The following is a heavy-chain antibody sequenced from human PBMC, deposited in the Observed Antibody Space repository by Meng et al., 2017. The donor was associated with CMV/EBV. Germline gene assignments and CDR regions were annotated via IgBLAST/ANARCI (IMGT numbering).Heavy chain of an antibody. CDR1: GSSISSGYY. CDR3: ARETNPYYDFWSGYSGVDAFDI. J-gene: IGHJ3*02. V-gene: IGHV4-38-2*02. D-gene: IGHD3-3*01. CDR2: IYHSGST. Sequence: SETLSLTCTVSGSSISSGYYWGWIRQPPGKGLAWIGSIYHSGSTYYHPSLKSRVTISVDTSKNQFSLKLSSVTAADTAVYYCARETNPYYDFWSGYSGVDAFDIWGQGTMVTVSS.